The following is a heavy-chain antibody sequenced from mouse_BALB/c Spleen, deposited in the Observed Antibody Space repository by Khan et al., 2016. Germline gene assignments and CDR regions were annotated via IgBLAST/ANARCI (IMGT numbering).Heavy chain of an antibody. CDR3: ARPDF. V-gene: IGHV9-3-1*01. CDR1: GYTFTNYG. Sequence: QIQLVQPGPELKKPGETVKISCRTSGYTFTNYGMNWVNQAPGKDLKWMVWINTYTGETAYADDFKGRFVFSFVTSASTAYLQINNLKNEDTSTYFCARPDFWGQGTTLTVSS. CDR2: INTYTGET. J-gene: IGHJ2*01.